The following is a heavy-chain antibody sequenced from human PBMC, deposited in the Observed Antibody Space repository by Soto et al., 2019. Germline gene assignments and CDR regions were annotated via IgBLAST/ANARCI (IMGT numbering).Heavy chain of an antibody. V-gene: IGHV3-33*01. CDR1: GFTFSSYG. J-gene: IGHJ6*03. CDR3: ARRYCSGGSCPYYYYMDV. CDR2: IWYDGSNK. D-gene: IGHD2-15*01. Sequence: GGSLRLSCAASGFTFSSYGMHWVRQAPGKGLEWVAVIWYDGSNKYYADSVKGRFTISRDNSKNTLYLQMNSLRAEDTAVYYCARRYCSGGSCPYYYYMDVWGKGTTVTVSS.